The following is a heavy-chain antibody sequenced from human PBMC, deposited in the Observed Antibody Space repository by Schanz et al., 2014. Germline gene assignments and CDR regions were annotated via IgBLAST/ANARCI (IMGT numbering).Heavy chain of an antibody. CDR2: ISAYNGNT. CDR3: ASSGAGYSSSWDFDY. Sequence: QLQLVQSGAEVKKPGSSVKVSCKLSGGTFSSYTISWMRQAPGQGLEWMGWISAYNGNTNYAQKLQGRVTMTTDTSTGTAYMELSSLRSEDTAVYYCASSGAGYSSSWDFDYWGQGTLVTVSA. J-gene: IGHJ4*02. V-gene: IGHV1-18*01. CDR1: GGTFSSYT. D-gene: IGHD6-13*01.